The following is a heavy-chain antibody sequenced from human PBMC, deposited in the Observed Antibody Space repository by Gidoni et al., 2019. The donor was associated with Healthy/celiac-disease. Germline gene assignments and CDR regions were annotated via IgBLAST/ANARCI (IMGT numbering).Heavy chain of an antibody. D-gene: IGHD6-13*01. J-gene: IGHJ4*02. V-gene: IGHV3-11*06. CDR2: ISSSSSYT. Sequence: QVQLVESGGGLVKPGGSLRLSCPASGFTFSDYYMSWIRQAPGKGLEWVSYISSSSSYTNYADSVKGRFTISRDNAKNSLYLQMNSLRAEDTAVYYCARSRSFSSSWEYYFDYWGQGTLVTVSS. CDR3: ARSRSFSSSWEYYFDY. CDR1: GFTFSDYY.